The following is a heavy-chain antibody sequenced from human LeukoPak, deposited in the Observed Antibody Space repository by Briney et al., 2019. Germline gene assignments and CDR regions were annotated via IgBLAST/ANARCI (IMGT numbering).Heavy chain of an antibody. J-gene: IGHJ6*03. CDR1: GYTFTSYD. CDR3: ARQGYDLSWGGYYYYMDV. CDR2: MNPNSGNT. D-gene: IGHD3-3*01. Sequence: ASVKVSCKASGYTFTSYDINWVRQATGQGLEWMGWMNPNSGNTGYAQKFQGRVTMTRNTSISTAYMELSSLRSEDTAVYYCARQGYDLSWGGYYYYMDVWGKGTTVTVSS. V-gene: IGHV1-8*01.